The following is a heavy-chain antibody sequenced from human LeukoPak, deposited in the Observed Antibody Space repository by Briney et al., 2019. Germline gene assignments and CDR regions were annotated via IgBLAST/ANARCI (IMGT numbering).Heavy chain of an antibody. CDR2: INTNTGNP. D-gene: IGHD3-22*01. CDR1: GYTFTNFA. CDR3: ARGDYDTHGYQTR. Sequence: ASVKVSCKASGYTFTNFAINWVRQAPGQGPEWMGWINTNTGNPTYAQGFTGRFVFSLDTSVSTAYLQISSLKADDTAMYYCARGDYDTHGYQTRWGQGTLVTVSS. V-gene: IGHV7-4-1*02. J-gene: IGHJ4*02.